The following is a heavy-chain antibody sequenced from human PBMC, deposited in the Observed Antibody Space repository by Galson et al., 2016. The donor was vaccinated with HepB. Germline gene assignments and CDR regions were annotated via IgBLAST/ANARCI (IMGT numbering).Heavy chain of an antibody. D-gene: IGHD3-10*01. CDR1: GGTFSSYG. CDR2: IIPVLTIR. CDR3: APEDDAPFRGG. Sequence: SVKVSCKASGGTFSSYGINWVRQAPGQGLEWMGRIIPVLTIRNYAQKFQGRVTLTADKSTTTAYMELSSLRSEDTAVYYCAPEDDAPFRGGWGQGTLVTVSS. J-gene: IGHJ4*02. V-gene: IGHV1-69*04.